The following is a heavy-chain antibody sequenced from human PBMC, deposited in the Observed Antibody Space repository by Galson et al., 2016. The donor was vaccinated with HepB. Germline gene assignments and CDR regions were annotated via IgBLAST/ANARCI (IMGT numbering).Heavy chain of an antibody. CDR3: ARVSTSIIAAAGRTLFDY. Sequence: SLRLSCVASGFTFSSCWMSWVRQAPGKGLEWVANINQDGRDKYYVDSVKGRFTISRDNAKNSLYLQMNSLRAEDTAVYYCARVSTSIIAAAGRTLFDYWGQGTLVTVSS. CDR2: INQDGRDK. J-gene: IGHJ4*02. CDR1: GFTFSSCW. V-gene: IGHV3-7*04. D-gene: IGHD6-13*01.